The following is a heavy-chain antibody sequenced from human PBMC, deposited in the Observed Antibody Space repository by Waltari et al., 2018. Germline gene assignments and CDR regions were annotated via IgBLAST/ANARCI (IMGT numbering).Heavy chain of an antibody. CDR1: GGSCSGYY. CDR2: INHSGST. V-gene: IGHV4-34*01. Sequence: QVQLQQWGAGLLKPSETLSLTCAVYGGSCSGYYWSWIRPPPGKGLEWIGEINHSGSTNYNPSLKSRVTISVDTSKNQFSLKLSSVTAADTAVYYCARGGPVAARRSMDVWGKGTTVTISS. CDR3: ARGGPVAARRSMDV. J-gene: IGHJ6*03. D-gene: IGHD6-6*01.